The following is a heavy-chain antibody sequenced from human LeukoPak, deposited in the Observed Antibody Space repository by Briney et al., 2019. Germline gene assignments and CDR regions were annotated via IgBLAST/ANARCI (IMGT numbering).Heavy chain of an antibody. J-gene: IGHJ4*02. V-gene: IGHV3-23*01. CDR1: GFSFSSSA. CDR3: AKEYGSGSYYYDY. Sequence: GGSLRVSCAASGFSFSSSAMSWVRQAPGKRLEWVSAISGGGGSTYYADSVKGRFTISRDNSKNTLCLQMNSLRAEDTAVYYCAKEYGSGSYYYDYWGQGTLVTVSS. CDR2: ISGGGGST. D-gene: IGHD3-10*01.